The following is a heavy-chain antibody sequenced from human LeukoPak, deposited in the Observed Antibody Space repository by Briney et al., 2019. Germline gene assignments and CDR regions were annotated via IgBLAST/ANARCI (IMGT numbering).Heavy chain of an antibody. CDR3: ASTTYCSSTSCYGQLDGWFDP. D-gene: IGHD2-2*01. V-gene: IGHV4-59*01. CDR1: GGSISSYY. Sequence: PSETLSLTCTVSGGSISSYYWSWIRQPPGKGLEWIGYIYYSGSTNYNPSLKSRVTISVDTSKNQFSLMLSSVTVADTAVYYCASTTYCSSTSCYGQLDGWFDPWGQGTLVTVSS. J-gene: IGHJ5*02. CDR2: IYYSGST.